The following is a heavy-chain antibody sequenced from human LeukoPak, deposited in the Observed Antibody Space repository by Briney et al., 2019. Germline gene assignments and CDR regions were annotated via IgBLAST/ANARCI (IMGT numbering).Heavy chain of an antibody. J-gene: IGHJ4*02. CDR1: GATISSDGYY. Sequence: SETLSLTCTVSGATISSDGYYWTWIRQPPGKGLEWIGFIFYGGTTYYNTSLKSRVIISLDTSKNQFSLKLSSVTAADTAVYYCARESAYRPPDYWGQGTLVTVSS. CDR3: ARESAYRPPDY. V-gene: IGHV4-31*03. CDR2: IFYGGTT. D-gene: IGHD5-18*01.